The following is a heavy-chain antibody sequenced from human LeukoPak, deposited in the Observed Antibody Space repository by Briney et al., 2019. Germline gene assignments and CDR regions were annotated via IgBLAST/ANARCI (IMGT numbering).Heavy chain of an antibody. CDR2: INHSGST. CDR3: ARQDCLIAAAGIDY. V-gene: IGHV4-34*01. Sequence: SETLSLTCAVYGGSFSGYYWSWIRQPPGKGLEWIGEINHSGSTNYNPSLKSRVTISVDTSKKQFSLKLSSVTGADTAVYYWARQDCLIAAAGIDYWGQGTLVTVSS. J-gene: IGHJ4*02. CDR1: GGSFSGYY. D-gene: IGHD6-13*01.